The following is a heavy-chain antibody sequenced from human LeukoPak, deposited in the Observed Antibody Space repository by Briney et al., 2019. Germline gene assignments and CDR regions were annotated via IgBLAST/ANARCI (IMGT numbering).Heavy chain of an antibody. Sequence: PGGSLRLSCAASGFTFSSYAMSWVRQAPGKGLEWVSTISFSDVSTFYTDSVKGRFTISRDNSKNTLYLQMNSLRAEDTAVYYCAKDPEGYSGSFFDYWGQGTLVTVSS. V-gene: IGHV3-23*01. CDR1: GFTFSSYA. D-gene: IGHD1-26*01. J-gene: IGHJ4*02. CDR3: AKDPEGYSGSFFDY. CDR2: ISFSDVST.